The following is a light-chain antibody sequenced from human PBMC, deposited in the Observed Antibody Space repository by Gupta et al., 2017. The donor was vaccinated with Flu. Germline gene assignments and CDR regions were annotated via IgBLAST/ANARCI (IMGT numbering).Light chain of an antibody. Sequence: EIVLTQSPATLSLSPGERATLSCRASQSVSSYLAWYQQKPGQAPRLFTYDASNRATGIPARFSGSGSGTDFTLTISSLEPEDFAVYFCQQRSNWPLTFGGGTKVEIK. CDR3: QQRSNWPLT. V-gene: IGKV3-11*01. J-gene: IGKJ4*01. CDR2: DAS. CDR1: QSVSSY.